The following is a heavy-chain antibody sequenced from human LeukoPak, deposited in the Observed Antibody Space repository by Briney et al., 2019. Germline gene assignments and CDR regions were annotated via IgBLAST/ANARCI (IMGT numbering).Heavy chain of an antibody. CDR3: ARGLNWFDP. CDR2: IYYSGST. CDR1: GGSISSSSYY. J-gene: IGHJ5*02. V-gene: IGHV4-39*01. Sequence: SETLSLTCTVSGGSISSSSYYWGWIRQPPGKGLEWIGSIYYSGSTYYNPSLKSRVTISVDTSRNQFSLKLSSVTAADTAVYYCARGLNWFDPWGQGTLVTVSS.